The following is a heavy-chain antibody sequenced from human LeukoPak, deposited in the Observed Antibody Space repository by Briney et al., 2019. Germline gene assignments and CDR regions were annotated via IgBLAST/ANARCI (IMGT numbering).Heavy chain of an antibody. V-gene: IGHV3-30*18. CDR3: AKWRTRLDTAMAFDY. D-gene: IGHD5-18*01. J-gene: IGHJ4*02. CDR1: GFTFSSYG. Sequence: GRSLRLSCAASGFTFSSYGMHWVRQAPGKGLEWVAVISYDGSNKYYADSVKGRFTISRDNSKNTLYLQMNSLRAEDTAVYYCAKWRTRLDTAMAFDYWGQGTLVTVSS. CDR2: ISYDGSNK.